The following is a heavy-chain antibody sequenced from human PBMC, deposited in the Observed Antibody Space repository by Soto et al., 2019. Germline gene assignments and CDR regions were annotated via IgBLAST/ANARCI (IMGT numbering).Heavy chain of an antibody. CDR1: GFTFSNYY. V-gene: IGHV3-11*04. CDR3: VRELIPVLGSIRYFDP. D-gene: IGHD6-19*01. Sequence: GGSLRLSCGASGFTFSNYYMSWIRQAPGKGLEWVSYISSTGRTIYYADSVKGRFSMSRDNADNTLYLQMNSLRDEDTGVYYCVRELIPVLGSIRYFDPWGQGTLVTVSS. CDR2: ISSTGRTI. J-gene: IGHJ5*02.